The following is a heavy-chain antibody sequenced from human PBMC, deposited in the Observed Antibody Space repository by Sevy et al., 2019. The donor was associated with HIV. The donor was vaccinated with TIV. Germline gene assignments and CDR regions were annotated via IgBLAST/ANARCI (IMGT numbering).Heavy chain of an antibody. J-gene: IGHJ4*02. Sequence: SETLSLTCTVSGGSTTSYYWNWIRQPPGKGLEWIGYIYYSGSTNYNPSLKSQVTMSVDTSKNRFSLTLISVTAADTAVYHCARSVGTGNYFDYWGQGALVTVSS. CDR3: ARSVGTGNYFDY. CDR2: IYYSGST. V-gene: IGHV4-59*13. CDR1: GGSTTSYY. D-gene: IGHD2-21*02.